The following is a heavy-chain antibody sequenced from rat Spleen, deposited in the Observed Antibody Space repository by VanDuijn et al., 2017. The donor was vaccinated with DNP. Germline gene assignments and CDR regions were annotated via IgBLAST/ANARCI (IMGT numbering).Heavy chain of an antibody. Sequence: EVQLVESGGGLVQPGRSLKLSCAGSGFTFSNYYMAWVRQAPKKGLEWVATISTSGNRPYYPDSVKGRFTISRDNAKNTLYLQMNSLRSEDTATYYCARPIITIAPGHTTGYFDYWGQGVMVTVSS. D-gene: IGHD1-2*01. CDR3: ARPIITIAPGHTTGYFDY. CDR2: ISTSGNRP. CDR1: GFTFSNYY. V-gene: IGHV5-25*01. J-gene: IGHJ2*01.